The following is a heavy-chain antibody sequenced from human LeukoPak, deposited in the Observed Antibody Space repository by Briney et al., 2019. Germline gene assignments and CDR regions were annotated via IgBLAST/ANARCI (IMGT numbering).Heavy chain of an antibody. J-gene: IGHJ4*02. CDR3: ARGLQQWPRDY. D-gene: IGHD6-19*01. CDR1: GYTLTELS. V-gene: IGHV1-24*01. CDR2: FDPEDGKT. Sequence: GASVKVSCKVSGYTLTELSIHWVRQAPGKGLEWMGGFDPEDGKTIYAQTFQDRVTMTKDTSTDTAYMELSSLRSEDTAVYYCARGLQQWPRDYWGQGTLVTVSS.